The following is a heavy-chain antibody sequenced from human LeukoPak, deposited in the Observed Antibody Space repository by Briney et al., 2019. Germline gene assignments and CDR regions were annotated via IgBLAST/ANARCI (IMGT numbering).Heavy chain of an antibody. CDR3: ARDRTILARRGHIGWIDL. CDR2: IWHDGSNT. J-gene: IGHJ5*02. D-gene: IGHD6-6*01. V-gene: IGHV3-33*01. Sequence: PGGSLRLSCAALAFTFDSYGMHWVRQAPGKGLEWVAVIWHDGSNTFYADSVKGRFTISKDNSKNTLHLQMNSLRAEDTAVYYCARDRTILARRGHIGWIDLWGQGTLVTVSS. CDR1: AFTFDSYG.